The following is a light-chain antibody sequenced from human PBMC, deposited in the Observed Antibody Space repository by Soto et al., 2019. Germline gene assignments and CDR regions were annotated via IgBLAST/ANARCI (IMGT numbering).Light chain of an antibody. CDR2: DAS. J-gene: IGKJ3*01. CDR3: QQRSNWPIT. Sequence: EIVLTQSPATLSLSPGERATLSCRASQSVSSYLAWYQQKPGQAPRLLIYDASNRATGIPARFSGSGSGTDFTLTISSLEPEDFEFYYCQQRSNWPITFGHGTKVDIK. V-gene: IGKV3-11*01. CDR1: QSVSSY.